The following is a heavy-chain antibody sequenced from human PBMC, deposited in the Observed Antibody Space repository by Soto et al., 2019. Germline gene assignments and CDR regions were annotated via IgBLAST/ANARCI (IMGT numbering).Heavy chain of an antibody. V-gene: IGHV4-4*07. CDR3: ARVGMVGTVLGSWLDP. D-gene: IGHD6-19*01. CDR1: GGSISSYY. CDR2: IYTTGST. Sequence: NPSETLSLTCTVSGGSISSYYWSWIRQPAGKGLEWIGRIYTTGSTNYNPSLKSRVTMSVDTSKNHFSLKLRSVTAADTAVYYCARVGMVGTVLGSWLDPWGQGALVTVSS. J-gene: IGHJ5*02.